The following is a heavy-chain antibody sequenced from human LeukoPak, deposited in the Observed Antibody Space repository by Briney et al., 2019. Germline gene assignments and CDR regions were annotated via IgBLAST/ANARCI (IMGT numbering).Heavy chain of an antibody. V-gene: IGHV4-34*01. J-gene: IGHJ6*03. CDR1: GGSFSGYY. CDR3: VREVVVVPAALYYYYYYMDV. Sequence: SETLSLTCAVYGGSFSGYYWSWIRQPPGKGLEWIGEINHSGSTNYNPSLKSRVTISVDTSKNQFSLKLSSVTAADTAVYYCVREVVVVPAALYYYYYYMDVWGKGTTVTVSS. CDR2: INHSGST. D-gene: IGHD2-2*01.